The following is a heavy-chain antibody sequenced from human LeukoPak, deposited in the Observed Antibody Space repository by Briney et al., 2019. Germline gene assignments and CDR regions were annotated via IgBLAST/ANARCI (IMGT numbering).Heavy chain of an antibody. V-gene: IGHV3-73*01. CDR1: GFTFSNYA. D-gene: IGHD1-14*01. Sequence: GGSLRLSCSASGFTFSNYAMHWVRQSSGKGLEWVGHIDKRDNFYATSYAESVQGRFTISRDDSRDAAFLHMDSLKTEDTALYYCTRDRGTYNWFDPWGQGTLVTVSS. CDR3: TRDRGTYNWFDP. CDR2: IDKRDNFYAT. J-gene: IGHJ5*02.